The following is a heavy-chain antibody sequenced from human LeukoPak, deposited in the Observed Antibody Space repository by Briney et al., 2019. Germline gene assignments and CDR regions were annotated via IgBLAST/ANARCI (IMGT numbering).Heavy chain of an antibody. CDR3: ARDGIQLPDTLDY. V-gene: IGHV3-23*01. D-gene: IGHD1-1*01. CDR1: GFIFNNYA. CDR2: INGGDNGDNT. Sequence: GGSLRLSCAASGFIFNNYAVTWVRQAPGKGLQWVSTINGGDNGDNTYYADSVKGRFTVSRDNSKNTVYLQMNSLRVEDTAVYYCARDGIQLPDTLDYWGLGTLVTVSS. J-gene: IGHJ4*02.